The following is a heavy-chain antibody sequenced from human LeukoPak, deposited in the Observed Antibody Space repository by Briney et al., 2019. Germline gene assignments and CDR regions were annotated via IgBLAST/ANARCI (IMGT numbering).Heavy chain of an antibody. CDR3: ARVGAKLTGVGWYLDL. J-gene: IGHJ2*01. V-gene: IGHV4-59*01. CDR1: GGSISTYY. D-gene: IGHD3-9*01. Sequence: SETLSLTCTVSGGSISTYYWSWIRQPPGKELEWVGYIYYSGSTNYNPSLKSRVTISVDTSKNQFSLKLSSVTAADTAVYYCARVGAKLTGVGWYLDLWGRGTLVTVSS. CDR2: IYYSGST.